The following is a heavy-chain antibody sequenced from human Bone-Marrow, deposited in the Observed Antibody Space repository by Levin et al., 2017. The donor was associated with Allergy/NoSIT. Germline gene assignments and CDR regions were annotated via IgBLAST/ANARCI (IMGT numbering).Heavy chain of an antibody. CDR2: LSGGGERT. Sequence: GESLKISCAASGFAFSTYAMSWVRQAPGKGLEWVSGLSGGGERTYYADSVKGRFIISRDNSKNTMYLQMNSLRPEDTAVYYCAKDRDYDILPGYYSEHFQHWGQGTLVTVSS. V-gene: IGHV3-23*01. D-gene: IGHD3-9*01. CDR1: GFAFSTYA. J-gene: IGHJ1*01. CDR3: AKDRDYDILPGYYSEHFQH.